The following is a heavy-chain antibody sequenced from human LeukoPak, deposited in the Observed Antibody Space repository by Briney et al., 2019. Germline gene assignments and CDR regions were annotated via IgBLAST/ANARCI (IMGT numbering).Heavy chain of an antibody. D-gene: IGHD1-26*01. CDR3: AKSTWVY. V-gene: IGHV3-30*18. CDR2: ISYDGSNK. CDR1: GFTFSSYG. J-gene: IGHJ4*02. Sequence: PGGSLRLFCAASGFTFSSYGMHWVRQAAGKGLEWVAVISYDGSNKYYADSVKGRFTISRDNSKNTLYLQMNSLRAEDTAVYYCAKSTWVYWGQGTLVTVSS.